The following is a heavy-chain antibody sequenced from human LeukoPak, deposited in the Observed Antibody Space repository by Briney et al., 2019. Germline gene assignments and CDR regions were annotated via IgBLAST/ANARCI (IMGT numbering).Heavy chain of an antibody. Sequence: PGGSLRLSCVASGFSFNFYSVNWVRQAPGKGLEWVSSITSRSSYIYYVDSVKGRFTISRDNAKNSLYLQMNSLRAEGTAVYYCARDFLSPMSFYMDVWGKGTTVTVSS. CDR2: ITSRSSYI. V-gene: IGHV3-21*01. CDR1: GFSFNFYS. J-gene: IGHJ6*03. D-gene: IGHD2/OR15-2a*01. CDR3: ARDFLSPMSFYMDV.